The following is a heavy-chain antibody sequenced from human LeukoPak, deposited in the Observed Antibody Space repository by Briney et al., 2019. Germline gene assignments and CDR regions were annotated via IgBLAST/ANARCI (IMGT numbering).Heavy chain of an antibody. Sequence: GGSLRLSCAASGFTFSTYSMNWVRQAPGKGLQWVSYISTSSSTIHYADSVKGRFTISRDNSKHTLYLQMNSLRAEDTAVYYCAKDRAPPKHAFDIWGQGTMVTVSS. V-gene: IGHV3-48*01. CDR2: ISTSSSTI. CDR1: GFTFSTYS. J-gene: IGHJ3*02. CDR3: AKDRAPPKHAFDI.